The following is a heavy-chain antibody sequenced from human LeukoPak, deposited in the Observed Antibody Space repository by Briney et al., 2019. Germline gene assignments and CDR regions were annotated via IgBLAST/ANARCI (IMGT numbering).Heavy chain of an antibody. CDR1: GFTFSSYA. J-gene: IGHJ4*02. Sequence: PGGSLRLSCAASGFTFSSYAMSWVRQAPGKGLEWVSAISGSGGSTYYADSVKGRFTISRDNSKNTLYLQMNSLRAEDTAVYYCAKIPYYYGSGSYAPFSSEYYFDYWGQGTLVTVSS. CDR3: AKIPYYYGSGSYAPFSSEYYFDY. V-gene: IGHV3-23*01. CDR2: ISGSGGST. D-gene: IGHD3-10*01.